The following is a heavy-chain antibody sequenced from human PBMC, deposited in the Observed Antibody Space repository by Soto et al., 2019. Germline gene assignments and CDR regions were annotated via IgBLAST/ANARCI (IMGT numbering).Heavy chain of an antibody. V-gene: IGHV3-23*01. J-gene: IGHJ4*02. Sequence: PGGSLRLSCAASGFTFTTYVMSWVRQAPGKGLEWVSEISGNSANTYYADSVKGRFTMSRDNSKNTLYLQMNSLRAEDTAVYYCASDGCSGGSCYFVGSWGPGTLVTVPQ. CDR3: ASDGCSGGSCYFVGS. CDR1: GFTFTTYV. D-gene: IGHD2-15*01. CDR2: ISGNSANT.